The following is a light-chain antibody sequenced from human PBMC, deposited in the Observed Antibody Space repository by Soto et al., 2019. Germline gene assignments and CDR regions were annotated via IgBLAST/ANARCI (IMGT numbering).Light chain of an antibody. CDR2: AAS. CDR1: QGIRND. CDR3: LQDFNYPWT. Sequence: AIKMTQSRSSLSASIGDRVTITCRASQGIRNDLGWYQQRPGRAPKLLICAASTLQSGVPSRFSGSGSGTDLTLTISSLQPEDVATYYCLQDFNYPWTFGQGTKVEI. V-gene: IGKV1-6*02. J-gene: IGKJ1*01.